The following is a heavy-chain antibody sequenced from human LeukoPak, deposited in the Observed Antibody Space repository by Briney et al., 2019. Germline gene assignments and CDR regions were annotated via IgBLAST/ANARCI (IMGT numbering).Heavy chain of an antibody. D-gene: IGHD6-6*01. CDR2: IYRGDSDT. J-gene: IGHJ4*02. Sequence: HAESLQISSRGAGDSFTSYYIGCLRQMPPKGREWMGIIYRGDSDTRYNPSFPGQVTISADKSISTAYLPWSRPKASDTAMYYCARLSGYSSSSPFDDWGQGTLVTVSS. CDR3: ARLSGYSSSSPFDD. CDR1: GDSFTSYY. V-gene: IGHV5-51*01.